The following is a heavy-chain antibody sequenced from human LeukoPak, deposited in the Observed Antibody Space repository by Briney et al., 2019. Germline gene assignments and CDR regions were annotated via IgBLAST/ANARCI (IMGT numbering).Heavy chain of an antibody. D-gene: IGHD6-6*01. CDR1: GRTFSSYA. Sequence: ASVTVSCKASGRTFSSYAISWVRQAPGQGLEWMGGIIPIFGTANYAQKFQGRVTITADESTSTAYMELSSLRSEDTAVYYCARDRPYGGYGMDVWGQGTTVTVSS. CDR3: ARDRPYGGYGMDV. J-gene: IGHJ6*02. V-gene: IGHV1-69*13. CDR2: IIPIFGTA.